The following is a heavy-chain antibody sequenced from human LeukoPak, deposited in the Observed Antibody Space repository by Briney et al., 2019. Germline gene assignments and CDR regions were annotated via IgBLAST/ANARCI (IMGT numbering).Heavy chain of an antibody. CDR1: GGPISTYY. V-gene: IGHV4-4*09. J-gene: IGHJ6*03. Sequence: SETLSLTCSASGGPISTYYWSWIRQFPGKGLEWIGYIYSSGSTKYNPSLSSRVSMSVDMSKNQLSLRLSFVTAADTAVYYCARQAQYYDISTTYYKDYYYHYMDVWGKGTTVTVSS. D-gene: IGHD3-9*01. CDR2: IYSSGST. CDR3: ARQAQYYDISTTYYKDYYYHYMDV.